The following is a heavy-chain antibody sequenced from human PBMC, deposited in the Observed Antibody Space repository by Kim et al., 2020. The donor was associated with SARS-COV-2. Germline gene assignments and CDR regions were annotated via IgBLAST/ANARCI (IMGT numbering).Heavy chain of an antibody. D-gene: IGHD3-22*01. CDR1: GFTFSSYW. J-gene: IGHJ4*02. CDR3: ARPYDSSGYYSFDY. Sequence: GGSLRLSCAASGFTFSSYWMHWVRQAPGKGLMWVSRINTDGSRIRYADSVKGRFTISRDNAKNTLYLQMNSLTADDTAVYYCARPYDSSGYYSFDYWGQGTLVTVSS. CDR2: INTDGSRI. V-gene: IGHV3-74*01.